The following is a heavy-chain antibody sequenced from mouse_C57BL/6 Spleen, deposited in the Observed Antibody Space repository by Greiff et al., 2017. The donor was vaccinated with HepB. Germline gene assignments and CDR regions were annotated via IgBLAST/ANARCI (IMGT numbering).Heavy chain of an antibody. V-gene: IGHV1-69*01. Sequence: QVQLQQPGAELVMPGASVKLSCKASGYTFTSYWMHWVKQRPRQGLEWIGEIDPSDSYTNYNQKFKGKSTLTVDKSSSTAYMQLSSLTSEDSAVYYCARYGLGRGYFDYWGQGTTLTVSS. J-gene: IGHJ2*01. CDR2: IDPSDSYT. CDR1: GYTFTSYW. D-gene: IGHD4-1*01. CDR3: ARYGLGRGYFDY.